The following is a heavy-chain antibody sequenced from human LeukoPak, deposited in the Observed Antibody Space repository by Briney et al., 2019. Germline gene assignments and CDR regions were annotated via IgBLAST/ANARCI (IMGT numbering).Heavy chain of an antibody. CDR3: ARSSGVITVAPFDC. D-gene: IGHD2-8*01. CDR1: GFTVSSKY. CDR2: IYSNGDT. Sequence: TGGSLRLSCTASGFTVSSKYMIWVRQAPGKGLEWVEVIYSNGDTYYTDSVKGRFTISRDNSKNTLFLQMNSLRAEDTAVYYCARSSGVITVAPFDCWGQGTLVTVSS. V-gene: IGHV3-53*01. J-gene: IGHJ4*02.